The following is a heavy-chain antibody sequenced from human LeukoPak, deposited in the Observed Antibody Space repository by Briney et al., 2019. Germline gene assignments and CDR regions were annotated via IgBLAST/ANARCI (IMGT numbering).Heavy chain of an antibody. Sequence: GGSLRLSCAAFGFTFSRYWMSWVRQAPGKGLEWVANIKQDGSEKYYVDSVKGRFTISRDNAKNSLYLQMNSMRAEDTAVYYCARVYSGSYYSVWGQGTLVTVSS. J-gene: IGHJ4*02. D-gene: IGHD1-26*01. CDR3: ARVYSGSYYSV. V-gene: IGHV3-7*01. CDR2: IKQDGSEK. CDR1: GFTFSRYW.